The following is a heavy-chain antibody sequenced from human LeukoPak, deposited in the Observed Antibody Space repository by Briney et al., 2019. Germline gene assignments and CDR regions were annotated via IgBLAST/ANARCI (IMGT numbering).Heavy chain of an antibody. CDR3: AKDEAQYFQH. V-gene: IGHV3-30*02. Sequence: GGSLRLSCAASGFTFSNYGMPWVRQAPGKGLEWVAFIRNDDGSNKYYADSVKGRFTISRDNSKNTVHLQMNSLRVEDTAVYYCAKDEAQYFQHWGQGTLVTVSA. CDR1: GFTFSNYG. CDR2: IRNDDGSNK. J-gene: IGHJ1*01.